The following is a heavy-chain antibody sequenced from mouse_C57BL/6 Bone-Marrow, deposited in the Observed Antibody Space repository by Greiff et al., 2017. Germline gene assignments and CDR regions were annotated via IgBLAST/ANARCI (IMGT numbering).Heavy chain of an antibody. D-gene: IGHD1-2*01. CDR2: IFPGSGST. CDR3: ARSGLRLARDY. J-gene: IGHJ2*01. V-gene: IGHV1-75*01. Sequence: QVHVKQSGPELVKPGASVKISCKASGYTFTDYYINWVKQRPGQGLEWIGWIFPGSGSTYYNEKFKGKATLTVDKSSSTAYMLLSSLTSEDSAVYFCARSGLRLARDYWGQGTTLTVSS. CDR1: GYTFTDYY.